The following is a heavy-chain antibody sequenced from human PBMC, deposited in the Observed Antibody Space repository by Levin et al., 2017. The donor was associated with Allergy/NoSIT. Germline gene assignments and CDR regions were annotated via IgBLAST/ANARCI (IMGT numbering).Heavy chain of an antibody. V-gene: IGHV4-34*01. CDR3: ARGPRSPRPQYFQH. J-gene: IGHJ1*01. CDR2: INHSGST. CDR1: GGSFSGYY. Sequence: SETLSLTCAVYGGSFSGYYWSWIRQPPGKGLEWIGEINHSGSTNYNPSLKSRVTISVDTSKNQFSLKLSSVTAADTAVYYCARGPRSPRPQYFQHWGQGTLVTVSS. D-gene: IGHD6-13*01.